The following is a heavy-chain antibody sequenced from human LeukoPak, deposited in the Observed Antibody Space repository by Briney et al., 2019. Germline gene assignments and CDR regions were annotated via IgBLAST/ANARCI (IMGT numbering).Heavy chain of an antibody. CDR2: IYTSGSI. J-gene: IGHJ5*02. D-gene: IGHD2-15*01. V-gene: IGHV4-61*02. CDR1: GGSVSSGSYY. Sequence: PSETLSLTCTVSGGSVSSGSYYWNWLRQPAGKGLEWIGRIYTSGSINYNPSLESRVTILVDKSKNQFSLKLSSVTAADTAVYYCARRGCSGGSCYSFNSNWFDPWGQGTLVTVSS. CDR3: ARRGCSGGSCYSFNSNWFDP.